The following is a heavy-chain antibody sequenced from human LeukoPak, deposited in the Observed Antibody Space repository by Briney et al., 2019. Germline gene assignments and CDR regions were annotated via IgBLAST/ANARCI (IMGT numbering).Heavy chain of an antibody. V-gene: IGHV1-18*01. CDR1: GYIFNNYG. CDR2: ISGYNGHT. D-gene: IGHD3-22*01. CDR3: ARDLTHRRNYDNSGYQIVSAF. Sequence: ASVKVSCKASGYIFNNYGISWVRQAPGQGLEWMGWISGYNGHTKYVQKFQGRVTMTIDTSTSTASMELRSLRSDDTAVYYCARDLTHRRNYDNSGYQIVSAFWGQGTLVTVSS. J-gene: IGHJ4*02.